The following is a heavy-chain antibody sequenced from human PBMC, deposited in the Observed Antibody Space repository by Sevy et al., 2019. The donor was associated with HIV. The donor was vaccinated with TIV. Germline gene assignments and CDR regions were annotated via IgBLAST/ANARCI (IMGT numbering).Heavy chain of an antibody. CDR1: EITFSTAI. CDR3: AKEVGTSGRCGYFNY. CDR2: ISYDESK. V-gene: IGHV3-30*04. Sequence: GSLRLSCAASEITFSTAIIHWVRQAPGKGLEWVAAISYDESKYYADSVKGRLTISRDSSKNSVYLVMSSLRTEDTAVYYCAKEVGTSGRCGYFNYWGQGTLVTVSS. D-gene: IGHD6-19*01. J-gene: IGHJ4*02.